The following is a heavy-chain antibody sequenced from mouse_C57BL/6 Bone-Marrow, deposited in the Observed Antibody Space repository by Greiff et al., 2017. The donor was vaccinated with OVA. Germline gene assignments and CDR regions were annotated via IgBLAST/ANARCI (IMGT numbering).Heavy chain of an antibody. CDR3: ARPGDYDGDWFAY. Sequence: VQLAESGAELVKPGASVKMSCKASGYTFTTYPIEWMKQNHGKSLEWIGNFHPYNDDTKYNEKFKGKATLTVEKSSSTVYLELSRLTSDDSAVYYCARPGDYDGDWFAYWGQGTLVTVSA. CDR2: FHPYNDDT. CDR1: GYTFTTYP. D-gene: IGHD2-4*01. V-gene: IGHV1-47*01. J-gene: IGHJ3*01.